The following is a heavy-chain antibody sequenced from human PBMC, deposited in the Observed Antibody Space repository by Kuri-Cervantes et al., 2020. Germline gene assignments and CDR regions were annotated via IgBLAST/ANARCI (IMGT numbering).Heavy chain of an antibody. D-gene: IGHD3-3*01. Sequence: GESMKISCAASGFTFSSYEMNWVRQAPGKGLEWVSYISSSGSTIYYADSVKGRFTITRDNAKNSLYLQMNSLRAEDTAVYYCARLPHYDFWNYYYYYYMDVWGKGTTVTVSS. V-gene: IGHV3-48*03. CDR1: GFTFSSYE. CDR3: ARLPHYDFWNYYYYYYMDV. J-gene: IGHJ6*03. CDR2: ISSSGSTI.